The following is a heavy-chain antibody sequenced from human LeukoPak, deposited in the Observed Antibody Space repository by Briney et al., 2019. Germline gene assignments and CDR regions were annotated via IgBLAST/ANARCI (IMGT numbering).Heavy chain of an antibody. CDR3: ARGIAAVGVGSPKRNDY. CDR1: GYTFTSYY. V-gene: IGHV1-2*02. CDR2: INPNSGGT. D-gene: IGHD6-13*01. J-gene: IGHJ4*02. Sequence: ASVKVSCKASGYTFTSYYMHWVRQAPGQGLEWMGWINPNSGGTNYAQKFQGRVTMTRDTSISTAYMELSRLRSDDTAVYYCARGIAAVGVGSPKRNDYWGQGTLVTVSS.